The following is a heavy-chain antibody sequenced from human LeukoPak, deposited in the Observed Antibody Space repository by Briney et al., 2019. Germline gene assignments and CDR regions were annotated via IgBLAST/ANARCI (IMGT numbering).Heavy chain of an antibody. V-gene: IGHV1-46*01. CDR1: GYTLTELS. J-gene: IGHJ4*02. D-gene: IGHD3-10*01. CDR3: ARGGVTMVRGVIDY. Sequence: ASVKVSCKVSGYTLTELSMHWVRQAPGQGLEWMGIINPSGGSTSYAQKFQGRVTMTRDTSTSTVYMELSSLRSEDTAVYYCARGGVTMVRGVIDYWGQGTLVTVSS. CDR2: INPSGGST.